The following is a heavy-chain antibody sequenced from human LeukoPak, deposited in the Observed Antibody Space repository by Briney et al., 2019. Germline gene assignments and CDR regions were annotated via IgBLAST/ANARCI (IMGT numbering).Heavy chain of an antibody. J-gene: IGHJ6*02. CDR3: ARDLVVVPAAMPNYYYYGMDV. Sequence: ASVKVSCKASGYTFTSYYMHWVRQAPAQGLEWMGWINPNSGGTNYAQKFQGRVSMTRDKSISTAYMELSRLRSDDTAVYYCARDLVVVPAAMPNYYYYGMDVWGQGTTVTVSS. D-gene: IGHD2-2*01. V-gene: IGHV1-2*02. CDR1: GYTFTSYY. CDR2: INPNSGGT.